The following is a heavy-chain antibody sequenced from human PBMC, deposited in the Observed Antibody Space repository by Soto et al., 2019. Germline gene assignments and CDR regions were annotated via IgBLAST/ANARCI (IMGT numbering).Heavy chain of an antibody. V-gene: IGHV3-30-3*01. CDR1: GFTFSSYA. D-gene: IGHD5-12*01. J-gene: IGHJ4*02. CDR3: ARDPRDGYNLFDY. CDR2: ISYDGSNK. Sequence: QVQLVASGGGVVQPGRSLRLSCAASGFTFSSYAMHWVRQAPGKGLEWVAVISYDGSNKYYADSVKGRFTISRDNSKNTLYLQMNSLRAEDTAVYYCARDPRDGYNLFDYWGQGTLVTVSS.